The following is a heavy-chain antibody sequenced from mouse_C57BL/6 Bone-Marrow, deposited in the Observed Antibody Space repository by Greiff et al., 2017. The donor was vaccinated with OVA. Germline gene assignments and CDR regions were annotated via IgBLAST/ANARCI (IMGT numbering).Heavy chain of an antibody. CDR3: ARGGIYYYGSSYY. CDR2: IYPRDGST. CDR1: GYTFTDHT. J-gene: IGHJ2*01. V-gene: IGHV1-78*01. Sequence: VQLQQSDAELVKPGASVKISCKVSGYTFTDHTIHWMKQRPEQGLEWIGYIYPRDGSTKYNEKFKGKATLTADKSSSTAYMQLNSLTSEDSAVYVCARGGIYYYGSSYYWGQGTTLTVSS. D-gene: IGHD1-1*01.